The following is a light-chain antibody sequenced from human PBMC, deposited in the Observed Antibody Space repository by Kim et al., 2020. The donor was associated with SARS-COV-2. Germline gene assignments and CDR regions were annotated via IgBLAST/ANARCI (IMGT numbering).Light chain of an antibody. CDR1: NLSHKY. Sequence: SYELTQPPSISVSPGQTASITCSGDNLSHKYTYWYQQKPGQSPVLVIYNDNKRPSGIPERFSGSNSGNTATLTVSGTQAMDEADYYCQAWDSSTAVFGGGTQLT. CDR3: QAWDSSTAV. V-gene: IGLV3-1*01. J-gene: IGLJ2*01. CDR2: NDN.